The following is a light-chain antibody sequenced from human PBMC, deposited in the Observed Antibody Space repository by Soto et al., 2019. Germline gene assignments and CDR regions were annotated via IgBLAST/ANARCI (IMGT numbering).Light chain of an antibody. CDR1: QSVSSSY. CDR3: QQYDSPPVT. V-gene: IGKV3-20*01. J-gene: IGKJ1*01. Sequence: EIVLTQSPGTLSLSPGERATLSCRASQSVSSSYLAWYQQKPGQAPRLLIYGASSRATGIPDRFSDSGSGTDFTLTISRLEPEDFAVYYCQQYDSPPVTFSHRTKVEIK. CDR2: GAS.